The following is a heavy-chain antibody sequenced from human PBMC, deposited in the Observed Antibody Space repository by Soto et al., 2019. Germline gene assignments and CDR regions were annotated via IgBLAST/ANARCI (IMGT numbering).Heavy chain of an antibody. V-gene: IGHV5-51*01. D-gene: IGHD3-16*01. CDR3: ARLGAYDSDSPIPEQFFDY. CDR1: GYIFRTSW. Sequence: GESLKISCKGSGYIFRTSWIGWVRQMPGKGLEWMGVIYPGDSDTKYSPSFEGQLIMSVGLSISTAYLQLNSLQGADTSTYFCARLGAYDSDSPIPEQFFDYRCQWSLVTVS. CDR2: IYPGDSDT. J-gene: IGHJ4*02.